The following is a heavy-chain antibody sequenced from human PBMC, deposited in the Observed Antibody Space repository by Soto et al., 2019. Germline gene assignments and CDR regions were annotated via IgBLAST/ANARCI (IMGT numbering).Heavy chain of an antibody. CDR3: ALRLAYYYDSSGYYY. CDR1: GGSISSYY. Sequence: SETLSLTCTVSGGSISSYYWSWIRPPPGKGLEWIGYIYYSGSTNYNPSLKSRVTISVDTSKNQFSLKLSSVTAADTAVYYCALRLAYYYDSSGYYYWGQGTLVTVSS. D-gene: IGHD3-22*01. CDR2: IYYSGST. V-gene: IGHV4-59*01. J-gene: IGHJ4*02.